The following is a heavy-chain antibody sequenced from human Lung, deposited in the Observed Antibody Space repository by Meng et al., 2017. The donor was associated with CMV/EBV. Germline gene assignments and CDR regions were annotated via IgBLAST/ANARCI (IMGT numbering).Heavy chain of an antibody. CDR2: ISGSGGST. V-gene: IGHV3-23*01. CDR3: AKDPPLIDS. Sequence: GESLKISCAASGFTFSSYAMSWVRQAPGKGLEWVSAISGSGGSTYYADSVKGRFTISRDNSKNTLYLQMNSLRAEDKDVYYCAKDPPLIDSWGQGTLVTVSS. CDR1: GFTFSSYA. J-gene: IGHJ4*02.